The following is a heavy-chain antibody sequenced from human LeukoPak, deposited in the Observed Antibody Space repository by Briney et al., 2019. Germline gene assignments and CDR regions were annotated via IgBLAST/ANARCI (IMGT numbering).Heavy chain of an antibody. CDR2: INPNSGGT. Sequence: ASVKVSCKASGYTFTGYYMHWVRQAPGQGLEWMGWINPNSGGTNYAQKFQGRVTMTRDTSISTAYMELSRLRSDDTAVYYCARERGDITMVRGVGNFDYWGQGTLVTVSS. CDR1: GYTFTGYY. D-gene: IGHD3-10*01. J-gene: IGHJ4*02. CDR3: ARERGDITMVRGVGNFDY. V-gene: IGHV1-2*02.